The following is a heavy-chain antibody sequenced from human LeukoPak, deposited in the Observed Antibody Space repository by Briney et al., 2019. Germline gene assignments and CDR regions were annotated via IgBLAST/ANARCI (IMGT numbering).Heavy chain of an antibody. CDR3: ARDQSGSTTVTVTTDYWYFDV. D-gene: IGHD4-17*01. CDR1: GYRFTSTY. Sequence: ASVKLSCKASGYRFTSTYMHWVRQAPGQRLEWMGLINPTGTYTKYAQKFQGRVSMTRDTSTSTDYMELRSLTSEDSAVYYCARDQSGSTTVTVTTDYWYFDVWGRGTLVTVSS. V-gene: IGHV1-46*01. CDR2: INPTGTYT. J-gene: IGHJ2*01.